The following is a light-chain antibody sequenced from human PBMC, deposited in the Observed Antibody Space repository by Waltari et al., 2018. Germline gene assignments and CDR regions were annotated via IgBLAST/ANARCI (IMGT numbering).Light chain of an antibody. CDR2: DAS. V-gene: IGKV3-20*01. Sequence: DIVLKQSPCTLSLSPGERATLACRASQSVGRYLAWYQQKPGQAPRLLIYDASRRATGIPDRFSGSGSGTDFSLTISTLEPEDFAVYYCQHYVRLPATFGQGTKVEI. CDR1: QSVGRY. J-gene: IGKJ1*01. CDR3: QHYVRLPAT.